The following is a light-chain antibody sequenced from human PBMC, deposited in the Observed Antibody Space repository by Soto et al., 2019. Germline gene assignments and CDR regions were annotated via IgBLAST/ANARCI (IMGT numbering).Light chain of an antibody. CDR1: QSVSSSY. CDR2: GAS. J-gene: IGKJ5*01. V-gene: IGKV3-20*01. Sequence: EIVLTQSPGTLSLSPGERATLSCRASQSVSSSYLAWYRQKPGQAPSLLIYGASSRATGIPDRFSGSGSGTDFTLEISRVETDDVGIYYCMQSTQLPPTFGQGTRLEIK. CDR3: MQSTQLPPT.